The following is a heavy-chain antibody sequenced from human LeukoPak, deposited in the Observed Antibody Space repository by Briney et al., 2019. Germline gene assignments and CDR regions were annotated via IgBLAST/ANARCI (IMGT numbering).Heavy chain of an antibody. J-gene: IGHJ3*02. CDR1: GYTFTSYG. CDR3: ARDQVTISSGTFDI. CDR2: ISAYNGNT. Sequence: GASVKVSFEASGYTFTSYGISWVRQAPGQGLEWMGWISAYNGNTNYAQKLQGRVTMTTDTSTTTAYMELRSLRSDDTAVYYCARDQVTISSGTFDIWGQGTMVTVSS. V-gene: IGHV1-18*01. D-gene: IGHD3-3*02.